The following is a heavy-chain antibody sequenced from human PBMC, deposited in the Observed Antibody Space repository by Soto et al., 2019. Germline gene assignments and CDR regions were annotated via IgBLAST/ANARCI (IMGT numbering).Heavy chain of an antibody. D-gene: IGHD3-22*01. J-gene: IGHJ5*02. V-gene: IGHV2-5*01. Sequence: SGPTLVNPTQTLALTCSFSGFSLSAYGVRVIWFRQPPGETLEWLALIHWNDDKRYSPYLKSRLTITKDTSKNQVVLTLTNLDPLDTGTYFCAHTKDSSGFLTSWGQGILVTVSS. CDR2: IHWNDDK. CDR1: GFSLSAYGVR. CDR3: AHTKDSSGFLTS.